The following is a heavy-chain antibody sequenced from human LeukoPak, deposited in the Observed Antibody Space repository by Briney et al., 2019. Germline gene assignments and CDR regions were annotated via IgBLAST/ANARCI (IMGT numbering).Heavy chain of an antibody. D-gene: IGHD2-15*01. Sequence: PSETLSLTCSVYGGSFSNYYWSWIRQPPGKGLEWIGEINHGGDTNYNPSLKSRVTISVDTSKNQFSLRLGSVTAADTAVYHCARHCCSGPAKRVFDIWGQGTMVTVSS. J-gene: IGHJ3*02. CDR2: INHGGDT. V-gene: IGHV4-34*01. CDR1: GGSFSNYY. CDR3: ARHCCSGPAKRVFDI.